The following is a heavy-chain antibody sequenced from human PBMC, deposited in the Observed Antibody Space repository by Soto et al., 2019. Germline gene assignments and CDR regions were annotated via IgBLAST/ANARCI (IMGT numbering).Heavy chain of an antibody. CDR2: INPNSGGI. J-gene: IGHJ4*02. V-gene: IGHV1-2*02. Sequence: QVQLVQSGAEVKKPGASVKVSCKASGYTFTGYYMHWVRQAPGQGLEWMGWINPNSGGINYAQKFQGRVTMTRDTSISTAYMELSRLRSDDTAVYYCARTTWNLGSDLGYWGQGTLVTVSS. D-gene: IGHD1-1*01. CDR1: GYTFTGYY. CDR3: ARTTWNLGSDLGY.